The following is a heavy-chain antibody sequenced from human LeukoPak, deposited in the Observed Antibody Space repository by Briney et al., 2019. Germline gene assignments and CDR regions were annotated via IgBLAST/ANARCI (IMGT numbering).Heavy chain of an antibody. J-gene: IGHJ4*02. D-gene: IGHD3-22*01. CDR1: GFTFSTYG. CDR2: ISSSGSTI. Sequence: GSLRLSCVASGFTFSTYGMSWVRQAPGKGLEWISYISSSGSTIYYADSVKGRFTISRDNAKNSLYLQMNSLRAEDTAIYYCAGNRPSSGFDYWGQGTLVTVSS. CDR3: AGNRPSSGFDY. V-gene: IGHV3-48*04.